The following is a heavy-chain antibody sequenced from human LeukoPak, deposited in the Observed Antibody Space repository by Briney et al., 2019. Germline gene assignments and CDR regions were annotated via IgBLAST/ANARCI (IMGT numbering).Heavy chain of an antibody. V-gene: IGHV4-34*01. CDR3: ARAWYFDL. CDR1: GGSISSYY. J-gene: IGHJ2*01. Sequence: SETLSLTCSVSGGSISSYYWSWIRQPPGKGLEWIGEINHSGSTNYNPSLKSRVTISVDTSKNQFSLKLSSVTAADTAVYYCARAWYFDLWGRGTLVTVSS. CDR2: INHSGST.